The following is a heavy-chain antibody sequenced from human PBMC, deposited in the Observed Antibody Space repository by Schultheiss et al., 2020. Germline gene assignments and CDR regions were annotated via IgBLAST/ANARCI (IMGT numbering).Heavy chain of an antibody. CDR3: ASPLPYSGYAEWGY. V-gene: IGHV4-59*08. CDR1: GGSISGYY. Sequence: SETLSLTCTVSGGSISGYYWSWIRQPPGKGLEWIGYIYYSGSTNYNPSLKSRVTISVDTSKNQFSLKLSSVTAADTAVYYCASPLPYSGYAEWGYWGQGTLVTVSS. CDR2: IYYSGST. D-gene: IGHD5-12*01. J-gene: IGHJ4*02.